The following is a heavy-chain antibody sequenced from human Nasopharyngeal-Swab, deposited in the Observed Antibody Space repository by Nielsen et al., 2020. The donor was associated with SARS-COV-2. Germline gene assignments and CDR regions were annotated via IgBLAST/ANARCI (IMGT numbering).Heavy chain of an antibody. J-gene: IGHJ4*02. CDR3: TTTIAVAGPFDY. CDR1: GFTFSGSA. V-gene: IGHV3-73*01. Sequence: GGSLRLSCAASGFTFSGSAMHWVRQASGKGLEWVGRIRSKANSYATAYAASVKGRFTISRDDSKNTAYLQMNSLKTEDTAVYYCTTTIAVAGPFDYWGQGTLVTVSS. D-gene: IGHD6-19*01. CDR2: IRSKANSYAT.